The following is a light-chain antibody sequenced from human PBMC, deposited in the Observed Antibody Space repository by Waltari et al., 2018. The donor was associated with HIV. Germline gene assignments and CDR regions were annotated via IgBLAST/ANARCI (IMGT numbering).Light chain of an antibody. CDR3: EAWDLSLSAVV. CDR1: RSNTGHNY. V-gene: IGLV1-51*01. CDR2: EKN. Sequence: QSVLTQPPSVSAAPGQKVAISCAGSRSNTGHNYVSWYQHFPGTDPKLRIYEKNERPSGIPGRFSGSKSGTTATLGITGLQTGDEADYYCEAWDLSLSAVVVGGGTRLTVL. J-gene: IGLJ2*01.